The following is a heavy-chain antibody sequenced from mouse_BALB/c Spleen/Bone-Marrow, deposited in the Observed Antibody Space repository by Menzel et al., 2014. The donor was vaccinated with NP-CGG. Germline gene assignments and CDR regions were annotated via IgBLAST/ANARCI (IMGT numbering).Heavy chain of an antibody. CDR1: GYAFTNYL. J-gene: IGHJ2*01. V-gene: IGHV1-54*01. Sequence: QVQLKQSGAELVRPGTSVKVSCKASGYAFTNYLIEWVKQRPGKGLEWIGVINPGSGGTNYNEKFKGKVTMTADKSSSTAYMQLSSLTSDDSAVYFCARGITSGCFAYWGQGTTLTVSS. CDR3: ARGITSGCFAY. CDR2: INPGSGGT. D-gene: IGHD1-1*01.